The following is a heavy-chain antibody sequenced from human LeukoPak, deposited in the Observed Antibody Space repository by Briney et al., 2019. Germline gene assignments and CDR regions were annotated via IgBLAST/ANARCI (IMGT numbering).Heavy chain of an antibody. CDR3: ARQLGYCSSTSCYTTGMDV. CDR1: GYSFTSYW. D-gene: IGHD2-2*02. J-gene: IGHJ6*02. Sequence: GESLKIFCKGSGYSFTSYWIGWVRQMPGKGLEWMGIIYPGDSDTRYSPSFQGQVTISADKSISTAYLQWSSLKASDTAMYYCARQLGYCSSTSCYTTGMDVWGQGTTVTVSS. V-gene: IGHV5-51*01. CDR2: IYPGDSDT.